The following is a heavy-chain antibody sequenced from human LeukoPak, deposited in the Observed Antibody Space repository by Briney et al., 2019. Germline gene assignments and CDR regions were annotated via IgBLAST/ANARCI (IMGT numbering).Heavy chain of an antibody. Sequence: GGSLRLSCAASGFTFSSYAMSWVRQAPGKGLEWVSGISGSGGSTYYADSVKGRFTISRDNSKNTLYLQMNSLRAEDTAVYYRAKNWGREYFDYWGQGTLVTVSS. CDR2: ISGSGGST. V-gene: IGHV3-23*01. CDR3: AKNWGREYFDY. J-gene: IGHJ4*02. CDR1: GFTFSSYA. D-gene: IGHD7-27*01.